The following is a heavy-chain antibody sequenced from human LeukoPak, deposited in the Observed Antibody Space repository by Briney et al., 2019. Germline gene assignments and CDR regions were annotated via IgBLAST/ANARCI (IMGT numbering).Heavy chain of an antibody. CDR2: ISSSSSTI. J-gene: IGHJ4*02. CDR1: GFTFSSYS. V-gene: IGHV3-48*01. Sequence: GGSLRLSCAASGFTFSSYSMNWVRQAPGKGLEWVSSISSSSSTIYYADSVKGRFTISRDNAKNSLYLQMNSLRAEDTAVYYCARDFTVRGVYIIPFDYWGQGTLVTVSS. CDR3: ARDFTVRGVYIIPFDY. D-gene: IGHD3-10*01.